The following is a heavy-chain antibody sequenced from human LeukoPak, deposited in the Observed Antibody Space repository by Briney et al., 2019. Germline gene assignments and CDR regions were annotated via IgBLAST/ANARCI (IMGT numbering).Heavy chain of an antibody. Sequence: GGSLRLSCAASGFTFSGFWMSWVRQAPGKGLEWVANIKQDRSEKYYADSVKGRFTISRDNSKNTLYLQMNSLRAEDTAVYYCAKGMTELERRPYFDYWGQGTLVTVSS. CDR3: AKGMTELERRPYFDY. CDR1: GFTFSGFW. J-gene: IGHJ4*02. V-gene: IGHV3-7*01. D-gene: IGHD1-1*01. CDR2: IKQDRSEK.